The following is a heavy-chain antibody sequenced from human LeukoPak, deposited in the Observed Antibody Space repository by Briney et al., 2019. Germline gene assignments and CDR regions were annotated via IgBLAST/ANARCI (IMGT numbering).Heavy chain of an antibody. V-gene: IGHV3-15*01. Sequence: TGGSLRLSCAASGFSLSDAWMSWVRQAPGKGLECVGRLKPKADGGTTDYAEPVNGRFTVSRDDSKNTMYLQMNSPKVEDTGLYYCTQLSRGYWGQGTQVTVSS. CDR1: GFSLSDAW. D-gene: IGHD2-15*01. J-gene: IGHJ4*02. CDR3: TQLSRGY. CDR2: LKPKADGGTT.